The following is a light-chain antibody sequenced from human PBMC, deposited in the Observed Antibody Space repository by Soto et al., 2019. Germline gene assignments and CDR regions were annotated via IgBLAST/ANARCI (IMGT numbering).Light chain of an antibody. CDR2: DSN. CDR1: SSNIGNNV. Sequence: QSVLTQPPSVSAAPGQTVTISCSGSSSNIGNNVVSWYQQLPGTAPKLLIYDSNKRPSGIPDRFSASKSGTSATLGITGLQTGDEADYYCGTWDSSRSGGVFGGGTKVTVL. CDR3: GTWDSSRSGGV. J-gene: IGLJ2*01. V-gene: IGLV1-51*01.